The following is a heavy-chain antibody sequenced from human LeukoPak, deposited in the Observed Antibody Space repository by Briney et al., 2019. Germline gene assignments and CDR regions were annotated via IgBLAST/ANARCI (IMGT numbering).Heavy chain of an antibody. CDR3: AKDLSDSSGYYHPLEYFQH. CDR2: IRYDGSNK. D-gene: IGHD3-22*01. CDR1: GFTFSSYG. Sequence: GRSLRLSCAASGFTFSSYGMHWVRQAPGKGLEWVAFIRYDGSNKYYADSVKGRFTISRDNSKNTLYLQMNSLRAEDTAVYYCAKDLSDSSGYYHPLEYFQHWGQGTLVTVSS. J-gene: IGHJ1*01. V-gene: IGHV3-30*02.